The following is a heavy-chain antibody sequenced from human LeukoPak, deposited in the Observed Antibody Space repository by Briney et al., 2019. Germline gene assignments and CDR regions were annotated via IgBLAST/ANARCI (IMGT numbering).Heavy chain of an antibody. CDR3: ARGIFQIRFDY. D-gene: IGHD3-3*01. CDR1: GYTFTKYA. J-gene: IGHJ4*02. CDR2: INTGNSDT. V-gene: IGHV1-3*04. Sequence: ASVKVSCKASGYTFTKYAMHWVRQAPGQRLEWMGWINTGNSDTKYSQKFQGRVTITRDTSASTAYMELSSLRSEDTAVYYCARGIFQIRFDYWGQGTLVTVSS.